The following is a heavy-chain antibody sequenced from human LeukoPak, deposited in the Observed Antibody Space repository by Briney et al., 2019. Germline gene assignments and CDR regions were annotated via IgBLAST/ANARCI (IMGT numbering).Heavy chain of an antibody. CDR3: TKEPSGSGWSYTQYFQH. CDR1: GFPFSSYA. V-gene: IGHV3-23*01. Sequence: GGSLRLSCAASGFPFSSYAMSWVRQAPGEGLEWVSSISDSGGGTDYADSVKGRFTISRDNSKNTLYLQINSLRVGDTAVYYCTKEPSGSGWSYTQYFQHWGQGTLVTVSS. J-gene: IGHJ1*01. D-gene: IGHD6-19*01. CDR2: ISDSGGGT.